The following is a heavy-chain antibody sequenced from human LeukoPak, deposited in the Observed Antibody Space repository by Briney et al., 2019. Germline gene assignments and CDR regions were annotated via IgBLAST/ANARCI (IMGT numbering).Heavy chain of an antibody. CDR1: GGSFSGYY. D-gene: IGHD2-15*01. Sequence: LSLTCAVYGGSFSGYYWSWIRQPPGKGLEWVGFIRSKAYGGTTEYAASVKGRFTISRDDSKSIAYLQMNSLKTEDTAVYYCTRLPCSGGSCYWFDPWGQGTLVTVSS. J-gene: IGHJ5*02. CDR2: IRSKAYGGTT. V-gene: IGHV3-49*03. CDR3: TRLPCSGGSCYWFDP.